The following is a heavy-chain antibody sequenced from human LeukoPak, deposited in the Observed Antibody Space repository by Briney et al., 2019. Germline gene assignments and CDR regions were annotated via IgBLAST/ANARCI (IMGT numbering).Heavy chain of an antibody. D-gene: IGHD1-1*01. CDR2: VSYDGSYK. CDR1: GFTFSKFA. J-gene: IGHJ4*02. CDR3: AKGMERESRLDS. V-gene: IGHV3-30*04. Sequence: GRSLRLSCAAAGFTFSKFAMHWVRQAPGKGLEWGAVVSYDGSYKYYADSVKGRFTISRHNSKNTLYLQMNSLRAEDTALYYCAKGMERESRLDSWGQGTLVTVSS.